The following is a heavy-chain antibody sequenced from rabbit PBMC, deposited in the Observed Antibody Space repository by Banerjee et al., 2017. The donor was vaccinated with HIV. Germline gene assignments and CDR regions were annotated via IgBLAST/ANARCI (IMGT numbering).Heavy chain of an antibody. Sequence: QSLEESGGDLVKPGASLTLTCTASGFSFSSSYYISWVRQAPGKGLEWIAYIDTGSGSTYYASWAKGRFTISKTSSTTVTLQMTSLTAADTATYFCARGTATMNLWGQGPLVTVS. CDR3: ARGTATMNL. V-gene: IGHV1S40*01. J-gene: IGHJ6*01. D-gene: IGHD6-1*01. CDR2: IDTGSGST. CDR1: GFSFSSSYY.